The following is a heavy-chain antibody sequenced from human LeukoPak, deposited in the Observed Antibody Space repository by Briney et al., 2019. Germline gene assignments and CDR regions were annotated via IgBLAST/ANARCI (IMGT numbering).Heavy chain of an antibody. CDR2: MNPNSGNT. J-gene: IGHJ4*02. CDR3: ARAGSSWYEVDY. CDR1: GYTFTSYD. D-gene: IGHD6-13*01. V-gene: IGHV1-8*01. Sequence: GASVKVSCKASGYTFTSYDINWVRQATGQGLEWVGWMNPNSGNTGYAQKFQGRVTMTRNTSISTAYMELSSLRSEDTAVYYCARAGSSWYEVDYWGQGTLVTVSS.